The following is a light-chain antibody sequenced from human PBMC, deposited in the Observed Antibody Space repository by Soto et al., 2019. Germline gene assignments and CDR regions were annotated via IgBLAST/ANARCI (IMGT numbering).Light chain of an antibody. V-gene: IGLV2-8*01. CDR1: SSDVGGYNF. CDR3: SSYAGSNIVV. Sequence: QSALTQPPSASGSPGQSVTISCTGTSSDVGGYNFVSWYQQHPGKAPKLMIYEVSERPSGVPDRFSGSKSGYTASRPVSGLQAEDEADYYCSSYAGSNIVVFGGGTKVTVL. CDR2: EVS. J-gene: IGLJ2*01.